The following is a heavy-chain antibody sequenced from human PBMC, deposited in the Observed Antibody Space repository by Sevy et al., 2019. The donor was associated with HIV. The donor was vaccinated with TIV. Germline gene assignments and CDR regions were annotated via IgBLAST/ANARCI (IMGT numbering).Heavy chain of an antibody. Sequence: GGSLRLSCAASGFTFSSYGMHWVRQAPGKGLEWVAVISYDGSNKYNADSVKGRFTISRDNSKNTLYLQMNSLRAEDTAVYYCAKELSDIVVVVAAKAYYYGMDVWGQGTTVTVSS. CDR2: ISYDGSNK. J-gene: IGHJ6*02. V-gene: IGHV3-30*18. CDR3: AKELSDIVVVVAAKAYYYGMDV. D-gene: IGHD2-15*01. CDR1: GFTFSSYG.